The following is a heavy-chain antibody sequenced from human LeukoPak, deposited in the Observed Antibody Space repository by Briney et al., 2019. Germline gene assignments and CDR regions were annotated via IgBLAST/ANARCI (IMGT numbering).Heavy chain of an antibody. V-gene: IGHV3-23*01. CDR2: VSTSGVGT. CDR1: GFTFA. D-gene: IGHD1-26*01. CDR3: AKSRGATRNFDY. J-gene: IGHJ4*02. Sequence: PGGSLRLSCAASGFTFAMSWIRQAPGKGLEWVSSVSTSGVGTYYADSVKGRFTISRDNSKNTLYLQMNSLRAEDTAVYYCAKSRGATRNFDYWGQGTLVTVSS.